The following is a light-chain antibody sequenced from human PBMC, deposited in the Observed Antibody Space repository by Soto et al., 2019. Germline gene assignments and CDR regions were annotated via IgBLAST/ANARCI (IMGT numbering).Light chain of an antibody. CDR1: QDISRW. V-gene: IGKV1-12*01. CDR2: GAS. CDR3: QQANSFPLT. J-gene: IGKJ4*01. Sequence: DIQMTQSPSTLSSSSRAXIPIPCRASQDISRWLAWYQRKPGKAPKLLIYGASSLSSGVPSRFSGSGSGTDFTLTISSLQPEDFASYYCQQANSFPLTFGGGTKVDNK.